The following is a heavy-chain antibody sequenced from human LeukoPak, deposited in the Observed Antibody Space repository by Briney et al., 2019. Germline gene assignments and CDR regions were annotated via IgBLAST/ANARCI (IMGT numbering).Heavy chain of an antibody. J-gene: IGHJ4*02. CDR2: IIPIFGTA. CDR1: GYTFTGYY. Sequence: SVKVSCKASGYTFTGYYMHWERQAPGQGLEWMGGIIPIFGTANYAQKFQGRVTITADESTSTAYMELSSLRSEDTAVYYCARGGRKVLRYFDWEPYYFDYWGQGTLVTVSS. CDR3: ARGGRKVLRYFDWEPYYFDY. V-gene: IGHV1-69*13. D-gene: IGHD3-9*01.